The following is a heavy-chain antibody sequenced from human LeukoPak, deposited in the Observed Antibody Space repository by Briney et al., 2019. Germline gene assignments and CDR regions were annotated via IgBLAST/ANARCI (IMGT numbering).Heavy chain of an antibody. CDR3: ARDRRMLGYYSDY. V-gene: IGHV7-4-1*02. CDR2: INTNTGNP. J-gene: IGHJ4*02. Sequence: ASVKVSCKASGCTFTSYTMNWVRQAPGQGLEWMGWINTNTGNPTYAQAFTGRFLFSLDTSVSTAYLQISSLKAEDTAVYYCARDRRMLGYYSDYWGQGTLVTVSS. CDR1: GCTFTSYT. D-gene: IGHD2-15*01.